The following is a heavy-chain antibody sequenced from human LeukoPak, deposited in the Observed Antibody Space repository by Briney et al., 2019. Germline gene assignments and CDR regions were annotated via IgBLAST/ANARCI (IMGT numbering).Heavy chain of an antibody. Sequence: PSETLSLTCTVSGGSIRGYSWTWIRNPPGKGLEWLGYIHYSGSSNFNPSLKSRVTISVDTSKNQFFLRLNSVTAADTAVYYCAREGDYENWLDPWGQGTLVTVSS. CDR2: IHYSGSS. CDR3: AREGDYENWLDP. D-gene: IGHD4-17*01. V-gene: IGHV4-59*01. J-gene: IGHJ5*02. CDR1: GGSIRGYS.